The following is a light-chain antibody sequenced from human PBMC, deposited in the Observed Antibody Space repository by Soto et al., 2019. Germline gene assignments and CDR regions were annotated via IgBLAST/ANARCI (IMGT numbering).Light chain of an antibody. CDR3: QQYGSSPTLT. CDR2: GAS. V-gene: IGKV3-20*01. Sequence: EIVLTQSPGTLSLSPGERATLSCRASQRVSSSYLAWYQQKPGQAPRLLIYGASSRATGIPDRFSGSGSGPDFTLTISRLEPEDFAVYYCQQYGSSPTLTFGQGTRLEI. CDR1: QRVSSSY. J-gene: IGKJ5*01.